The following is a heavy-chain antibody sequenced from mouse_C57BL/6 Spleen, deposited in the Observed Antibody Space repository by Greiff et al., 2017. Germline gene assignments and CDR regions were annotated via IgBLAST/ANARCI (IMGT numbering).Heavy chain of an antibody. J-gene: IGHJ4*01. V-gene: IGHV14-3*01. CDR2: IDPANGNT. CDR3: ARYQITTVVAPGAMDY. CDR1: GFNIKNTY. Sequence: VQLQQSVAELVRPGASVKLSCTASGFNIKNTYMHWVKQRPEQGLEWIGRIDPANGNTKYAPKFQGKATITADTSSNTAYLQLSSLPSEDTAIYDGARYQITTVVAPGAMDYWGQGTSVTVSS. D-gene: IGHD1-1*01.